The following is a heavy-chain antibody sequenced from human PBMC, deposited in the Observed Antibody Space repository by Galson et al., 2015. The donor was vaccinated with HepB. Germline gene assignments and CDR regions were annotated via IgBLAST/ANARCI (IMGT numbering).Heavy chain of an antibody. CDR2: ITSSGGNS. Sequence: SLRLSCAASGFSFTRYAMTWVRQAPGKGLEWVSSITSSGGNSYYTDSVKGRFTVSRDTSKNQFSLKLSSVTATDTAVYYCAREQGRRAVTQGGVRRFDPWGQGTLVTVSS. CDR3: AREQGRRAVTQGGVRRFDP. CDR1: GFSFTRYA. D-gene: IGHD6-19*01. J-gene: IGHJ5*02. V-gene: IGHV3-23*01.